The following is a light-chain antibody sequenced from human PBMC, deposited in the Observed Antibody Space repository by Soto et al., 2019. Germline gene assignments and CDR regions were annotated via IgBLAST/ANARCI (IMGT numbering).Light chain of an antibody. CDR1: QSVSSSY. J-gene: IGKJ5*01. V-gene: IGKV3D-20*02. CDR2: DAS. Sequence: EIVLPQSPGTLSLSPGERATLSCRARQSVSSSYLAWYQQKPGQAPRLLIYDASNRATGIPARFSGSGSGTDFTLTITSLEPEDFAVYYCQQRSNWPPITFGQGTRLEIK. CDR3: QQRSNWPPIT.